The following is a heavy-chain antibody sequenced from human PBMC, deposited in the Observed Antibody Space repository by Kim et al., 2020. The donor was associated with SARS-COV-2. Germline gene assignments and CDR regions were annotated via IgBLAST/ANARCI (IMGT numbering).Heavy chain of an antibody. CDR2: IIPIFGTA. D-gene: IGHD6-6*01. Sequence: SVKVSCKASGGTFSSYAISWVRQAPGQGLEWMGGIIPIFGTANYAQKFQGRVTITADESTSTAYMELSSLRSEDTAVYYCARGIAARAHNWFDPWGQGTLVTVSS. V-gene: IGHV1-69*13. CDR3: ARGIAARAHNWFDP. CDR1: GGTFSSYA. J-gene: IGHJ5*02.